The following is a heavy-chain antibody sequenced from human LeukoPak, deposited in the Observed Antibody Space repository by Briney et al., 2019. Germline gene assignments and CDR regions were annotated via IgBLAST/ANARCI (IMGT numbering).Heavy chain of an antibody. CDR1: GGSISSGGYS. CDR2: IYHSGST. CDR3: ARVRYFDTSGYYYDFDP. J-gene: IGHJ5*02. Sequence: PSQTLSLTCAVSGGSISSGGYSWSRIRQPPGKGLEWIGYIYHSGSTYYNPSLKSRVTISVDRSKNQFSLKLSSVTAADTAVYYCARVRYFDTSGYYYDFDPWGQGTLVTVSS. V-gene: IGHV4-30-2*01. D-gene: IGHD3-22*01.